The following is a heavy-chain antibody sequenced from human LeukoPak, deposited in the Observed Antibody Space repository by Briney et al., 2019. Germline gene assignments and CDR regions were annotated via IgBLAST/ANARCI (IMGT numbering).Heavy chain of an antibody. Sequence: GGSLRLSCAASGFTFDDYGMSWVRQAPGEGLEWVSGINWNGGSTGYADSVKGRFTISRDNAKNSLYLQMNSLRAEDTALYYCARNSGSYYAGWFDPWGQGTLVTVSS. CDR2: INWNGGST. V-gene: IGHV3-20*04. D-gene: IGHD1-26*01. J-gene: IGHJ5*02. CDR3: ARNSGSYYAGWFDP. CDR1: GFTFDDYG.